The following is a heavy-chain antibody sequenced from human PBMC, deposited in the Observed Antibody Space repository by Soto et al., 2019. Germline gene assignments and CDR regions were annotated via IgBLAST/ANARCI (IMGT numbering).Heavy chain of an antibody. CDR2: IYWDDDK. Sequence: QITLKESGPTLVKPTQTLTLTCTFSGFSLSTSGVGVGWIRQPPGKALEWLALIYWDDDKRYSPSLKSRLTITKDSSKHQVVITMTITAPVDTATYYCAHRRPDYDHVWGSPPGAHFDYCGQGTLVTVSS. J-gene: IGHJ4*02. CDR3: AHRRPDYDHVWGSPPGAHFDY. D-gene: IGHD3-16*01. CDR1: GFSLSTSGVG. V-gene: IGHV2-5*02.